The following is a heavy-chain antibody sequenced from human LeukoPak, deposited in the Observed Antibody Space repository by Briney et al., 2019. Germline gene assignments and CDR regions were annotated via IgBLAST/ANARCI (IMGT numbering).Heavy chain of an antibody. CDR2: VDPEDGET. J-gene: IGHJ6*02. Sequence: GASVKVSCKASGYTFTDHYIHWVQQAPGKGPEWMGRVDPEDGETVYAEKFQGRIAITADTSTDTAYMELTSVRVEDTAVYYCLIDRIDRAFDVWGQGTSVSISS. CDR3: LIDRIDRAFDV. V-gene: IGHV1-69-2*01. CDR1: GYTFTDHY.